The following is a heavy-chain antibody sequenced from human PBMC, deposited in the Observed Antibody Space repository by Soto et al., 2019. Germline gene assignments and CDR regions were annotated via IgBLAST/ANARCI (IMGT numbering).Heavy chain of an antibody. CDR2: IYWDDDK. CDR3: AHGSGWLSDY. V-gene: IGHV2-5*02. J-gene: IGHJ4*02. Sequence: QITLKESGPTLVKPTQTLTLTCTFSGFSLTSPAVGVNWIRQPPGKALEWLALIYWDDDKQYSPSLKSRLTTTKDTSKTQVVLTMTNMDPVDTATYYCAHGSGWLSDYWGQGTLVTVS. D-gene: IGHD6-19*01. CDR1: GFSLTSPAVG.